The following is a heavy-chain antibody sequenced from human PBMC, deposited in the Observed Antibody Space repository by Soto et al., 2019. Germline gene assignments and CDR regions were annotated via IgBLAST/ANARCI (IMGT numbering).Heavy chain of an antibody. CDR3: VKESTPPFFDY. CDR1: GFTLNNYG. V-gene: IGHV3-33*03. Sequence: XGSLRLSCLGAGFTLNNYGVHWVRQAPGKGLEWVALMWYDGLRQTYLDSVRGRFTVSRDSSTNTIYLQMNSLRVEDTGNYFCVKESTPPFFDYWGQGTPVTVSS. J-gene: IGHJ4*02. CDR2: MWYDGLRQ. D-gene: IGHD2-15*01.